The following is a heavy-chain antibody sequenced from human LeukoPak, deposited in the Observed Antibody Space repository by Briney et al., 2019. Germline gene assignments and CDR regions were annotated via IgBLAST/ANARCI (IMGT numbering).Heavy chain of an antibody. J-gene: IGHJ3*02. CDR2: IYSDGST. CDR1: GFMFSSYN. V-gene: IGHV3-53*01. D-gene: IGHD1-26*01. CDR3: ARELREHGVFDI. Sequence: GGSLRLSCVASGFMFSSYNMNWVRQAPGKGLVWVSEIYSDGSTYYAASVKGRFSISRDKSKNTVYLQMNSLRAEDTAVYYCARELREHGVFDIWGQGTMVTVSS.